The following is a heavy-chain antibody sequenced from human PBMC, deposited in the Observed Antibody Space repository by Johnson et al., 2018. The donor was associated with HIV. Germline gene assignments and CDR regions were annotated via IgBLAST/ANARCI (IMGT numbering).Heavy chain of an antibody. CDR2: IYSGGST. CDR3: ARFRSSNWFDAFDI. Sequence: VQLVESGGGVVQPGRSLRLSCAASGFSFDEYGMSWVRQAPGKGLEWVSVIYSGGSTYYADSVKGRFTISRDNSKNTLYLQMNSLRAEDTAVYYCARFRSSNWFDAFDIWGQGTMVTVSS. D-gene: IGHD6-13*01. V-gene: IGHV3-66*01. J-gene: IGHJ3*02. CDR1: GFSFDEYG.